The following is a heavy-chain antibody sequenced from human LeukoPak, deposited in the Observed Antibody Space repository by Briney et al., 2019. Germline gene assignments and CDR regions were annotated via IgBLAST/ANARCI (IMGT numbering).Heavy chain of an antibody. D-gene: IGHD2-15*01. CDR3: ARGRLTGYCSGGSCYRLDY. J-gene: IGHJ4*02. Sequence: ASQTLSLTCTVSGGSISSGGYYWSWIRQPPGKGLEWIGEINHSGSTNYNPSLKSRVTISVDTSKNQFSLKLSSVTAADTAVYYCARGRLTGYCSGGSCYRLDYWGQGTLVTVSS. CDR1: GGSISSGGYY. CDR2: INHSGST. V-gene: IGHV4-30-2*01.